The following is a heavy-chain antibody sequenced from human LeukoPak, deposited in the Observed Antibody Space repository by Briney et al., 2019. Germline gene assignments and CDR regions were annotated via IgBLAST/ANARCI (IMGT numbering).Heavy chain of an antibody. D-gene: IGHD5-18*01. J-gene: IGHJ4*02. CDR2: ISYDGSNK. Sequence: PGGSLRLSCAASGFTFSSYAMHWVRQAPGKGLEWGAVISYDGSNKYYADSVKGGFTISRDNSKSTLYLQMNSLRAEDTAVYYCARARKRIQLWLVDYWGQGTLVTVSS. CDR1: GFTFSSYA. V-gene: IGHV3-30-3*01. CDR3: ARARKRIQLWLVDY.